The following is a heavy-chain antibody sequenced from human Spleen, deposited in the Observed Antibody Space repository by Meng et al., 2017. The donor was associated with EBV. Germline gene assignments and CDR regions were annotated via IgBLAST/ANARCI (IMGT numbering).Heavy chain of an antibody. CDR2: IYYSGST. CDR1: CGSISSGGYY. D-gene: IGHD5-18*01. J-gene: IGHJ4*02. CDR3: ARTAMVRYFDY. V-gene: IGHV4-30-4*01. Sequence: QVHLQESGPGLLKPSQTLSLTCAVSCGSISSGGYYWSWIRQPPGKGLEWIGYIYYSGSTYYNPSLKSRVTISVDTSKNQFSLKPSSVTAADTAVYYCARTAMVRYFDYWGQGTLVTVSS.